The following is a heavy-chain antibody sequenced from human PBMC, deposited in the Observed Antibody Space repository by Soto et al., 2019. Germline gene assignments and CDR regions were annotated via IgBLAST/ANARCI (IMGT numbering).Heavy chain of an antibody. CDR2: ISANIIST. CDR1: GFNFNCHA. J-gene: IGHJ6*02. D-gene: IGHD2-15*01. V-gene: IGHV3-23*01. CDR3: ARVDTPTVRVGMDV. Sequence: EVQLLESGGGLVQPGGSLRLSCAASGFNFNCHAMTWVRQAPGKGLEWVSTISANIISTYYADSVKGRFTISRDNSKNTLYLQMSSLRVEDTAVYHCARVDTPTVRVGMDVWGQGTTVTVSS.